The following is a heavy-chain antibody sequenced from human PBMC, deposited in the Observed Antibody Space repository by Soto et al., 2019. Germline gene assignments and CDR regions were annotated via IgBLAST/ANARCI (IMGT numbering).Heavy chain of an antibody. CDR2: INAGNGNT. J-gene: IGHJ6*02. CDR3: ARGVENIVVVLDVFGYYGMDV. Sequence: SVKVSCKASEYSFTSSPIYPVRLALGQTEEPLGWINAGNGNTKYSQKFQGRFTITSDTSASTAYMGLSSLRSEDTAVYFCARGVENIVVVLDVFGYYGMDVWGQGTTVTVSS. D-gene: IGHD2-2*01. CDR1: EYSFTSSP. V-gene: IGHV1-3*01.